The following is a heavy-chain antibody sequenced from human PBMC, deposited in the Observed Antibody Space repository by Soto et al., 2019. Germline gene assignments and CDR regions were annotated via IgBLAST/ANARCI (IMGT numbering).Heavy chain of an antibody. D-gene: IGHD3-10*01. Sequence: SETLSLTCTVSGGSISSGDYYWSGIRQPPGKGLEWIGYIYYSGSTYYNPSLKSRVTISVDTSKNQFSLKLSSVTAADTAVYYCARGTVPYYYGSGSPDFGYWGQGTLVTVSS. CDR2: IYYSGST. CDR3: ARGTVPYYYGSGSPDFGY. J-gene: IGHJ4*02. CDR1: GGSISSGDYY. V-gene: IGHV4-30-4*01.